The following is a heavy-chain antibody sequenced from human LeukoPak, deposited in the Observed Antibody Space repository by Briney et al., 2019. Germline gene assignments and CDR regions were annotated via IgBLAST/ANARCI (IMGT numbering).Heavy chain of an antibody. CDR3: AKAEGPADY. CDR2: ISGSGGST. CDR1: GFTFRSYA. Sequence: GGSLRLSCAASGFTFRSYAMIWVHQAPGKGLEWVSAISGSGGSTYYADSVKGRFTISRDNSKNTLYLQMNSLRAEDTAVYYCAKAEGPADYWGQGTLVTVSS. J-gene: IGHJ4*02. V-gene: IGHV3-23*01.